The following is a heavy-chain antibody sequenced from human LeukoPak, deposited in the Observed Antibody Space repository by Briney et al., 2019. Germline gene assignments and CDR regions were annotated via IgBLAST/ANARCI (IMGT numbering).Heavy chain of an antibody. V-gene: IGHV4-30-2*01. D-gene: IGHD6-19*01. CDR3: ARDISQQWLAD. CDR1: GGSISSGGYS. CDR2: IYHSGST. Sequence: PSETLSLTCAVSGGSISSGGYSWSWIRQPPGKGLEWIGYIYHSGSTYYNPSLKSRVTISVDRSKNQFSLKLSSVTAADTAVYYCARDISQQWLADWGQGTLVTVSS. J-gene: IGHJ4*02.